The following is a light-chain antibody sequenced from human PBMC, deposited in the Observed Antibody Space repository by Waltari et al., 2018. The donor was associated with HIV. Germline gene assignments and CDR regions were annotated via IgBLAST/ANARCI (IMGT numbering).Light chain of an antibody. CDR3: QQYNSWPPGT. V-gene: IGKV3-15*01. CDR1: QSVGNN. J-gene: IGKJ4*01. CDR2: SSS. Sequence: EIVMTQSPATLSVSPGERATLSCRASQSVGNNLAWFQQKPGQAPRLLIYSSSITLPGIPARFSGSGSGTEFTLTISSLQSEDFAVYFCQQYNSWPPGTFGGGTKVEIK.